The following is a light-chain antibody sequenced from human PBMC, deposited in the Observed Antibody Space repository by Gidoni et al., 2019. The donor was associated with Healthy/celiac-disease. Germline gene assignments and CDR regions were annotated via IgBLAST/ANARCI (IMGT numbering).Light chain of an antibody. V-gene: IGKV1-5*03. CDR3: QQYSTFGT. Sequence: DIQMTQSPSTLSASVGDRVTITCRASQSISSWLAWYQQKPGKAPKLLIYKASSLESGVPSRFSGSGSGTEFTLTIISLQPDDFATYYCQQYSTFGTFGQGTKVEVK. CDR1: QSISSW. CDR2: KAS. J-gene: IGKJ1*01.